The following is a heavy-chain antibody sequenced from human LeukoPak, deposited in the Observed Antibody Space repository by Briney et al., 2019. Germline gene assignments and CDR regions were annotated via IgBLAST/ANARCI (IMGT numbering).Heavy chain of an antibody. CDR3: ARERLGNCSSTSCLRWFDP. V-gene: IGHV3-7*01. Sequence: GGSLRLSCAASGFTFSSYWMSWVRQAPGKGLEWVANIKQDGSEKYYVDSVKGRFTISRANAKNSLYLQMNSLRAEGTAVYYCARERLGNCSSTSCLRWFDPWGQGTLVTVSS. CDR2: IKQDGSEK. D-gene: IGHD2-2*01. CDR1: GFTFSSYW. J-gene: IGHJ5*02.